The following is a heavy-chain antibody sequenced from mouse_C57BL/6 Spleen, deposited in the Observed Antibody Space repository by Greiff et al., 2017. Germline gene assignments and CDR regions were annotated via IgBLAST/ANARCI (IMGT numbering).Heavy chain of an antibody. Sequence: VQLQQSGPGLVAPSQSLSITCTVSGFSLTRYAISWVSQPPGKGLEWLGVIWTGGGTNYNSAPKSRLSISKDNYKSTVVLKMNSLQTDDTARYYCARGYFDFWGTGTTVTVSS. J-gene: IGHJ1*03. CDR2: IWTGGGT. V-gene: IGHV2-9-1*01. CDR3: ARGYFDF. CDR1: GFSLTRYA.